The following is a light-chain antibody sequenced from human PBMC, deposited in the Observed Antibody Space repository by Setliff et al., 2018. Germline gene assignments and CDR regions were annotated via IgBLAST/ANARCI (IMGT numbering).Light chain of an antibody. CDR1: SSDLGGYNY. J-gene: IGLJ1*01. CDR3: CSYAGTYTFLYV. CDR2: DAS. Sequence: QSALTQPRSVSGSPGQSVTISCTGTSSDLGGYNYVSWYQQHPGKAPKLMIYDASKRPSGVPDRFSGSKSGNTASLTISGLQAEDEADYYCCSYAGTYTFLYVVGTGTKV. V-gene: IGLV2-11*01.